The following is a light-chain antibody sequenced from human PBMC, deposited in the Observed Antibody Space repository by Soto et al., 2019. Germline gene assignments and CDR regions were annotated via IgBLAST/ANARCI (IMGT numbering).Light chain of an antibody. CDR1: SSNIGAGYD. V-gene: IGLV1-40*01. J-gene: IGLJ1*01. CDR3: QSYDSSLSVFYV. CDR2: GNS. Sequence: QTVVTQPSSVSGAPGQRVTISCTGSSSNIGAGYDVHWYQQLPGTAPKLLIYGNSNRPSGVPDRFSGSKSGTSASLAITGLQAEDEADYYCQSYDSSLSVFYVFGTGTKLTVL.